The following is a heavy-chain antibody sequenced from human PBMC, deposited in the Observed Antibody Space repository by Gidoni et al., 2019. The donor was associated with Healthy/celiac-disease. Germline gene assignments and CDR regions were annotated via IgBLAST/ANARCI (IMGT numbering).Heavy chain of an antibody. CDR2: IKSKTDGGTT. CDR1: GFTFSNAW. D-gene: IGHD6-6*01. V-gene: IGHV3-15*01. Sequence: EVQLVESGGGLVKPGGSLRLSCAASGFTFSNAWLSWVRQAPGQGMEWVGRIKSKTDGGTTDYAAPVKGRFTISRDDSKNTLYLQMNSLKTEDTAVYYCTTLSSSADYYYYGMDVWGQGTTVTVSS. J-gene: IGHJ6*02. CDR3: TTLSSSADYYYYGMDV.